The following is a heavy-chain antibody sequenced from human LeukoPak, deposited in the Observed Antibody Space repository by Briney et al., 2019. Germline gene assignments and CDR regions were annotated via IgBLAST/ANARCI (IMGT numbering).Heavy chain of an antibody. CDR2: ITSSGSSI. J-gene: IGHJ4*02. D-gene: IGHD3/OR15-3a*01. V-gene: IGHV3-21*01. Sequence: GGSLRLSCAASGFTFSSYTMSWVRQAPGKGLEWVSSITSSGSSIYYADSMRGRFAISGDNAKNSLYLQMNSLRAEDTAVYYCARTGGFGTTKFDNWGQGTLVTVSS. CDR1: GFTFSSYT. CDR3: ARTGGFGTTKFDN.